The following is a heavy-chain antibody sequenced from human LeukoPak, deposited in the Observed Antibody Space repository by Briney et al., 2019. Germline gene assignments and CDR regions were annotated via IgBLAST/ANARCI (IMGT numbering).Heavy chain of an antibody. CDR3: ARGGRDYGDFLAGH. J-gene: IGHJ4*02. V-gene: IGHV1-46*01. CDR1: GYTFTSYD. Sequence: ASVKVSCKASGYTFTSYDINWVRQAPGQGLEWMGIINPSGGRTNYAQKSEGRVIVTRDTSTSRVYMELYSLRSEDTAVYYCARGGRDYGDFLAGHWGQGTLVTVSS. D-gene: IGHD4-17*01. CDR2: INPSGGRT.